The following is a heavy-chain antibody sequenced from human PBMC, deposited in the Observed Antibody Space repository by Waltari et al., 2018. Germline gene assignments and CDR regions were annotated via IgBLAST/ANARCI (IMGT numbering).Heavy chain of an antibody. Sequence: QVQLVQSGAEVKKPGSSVKVSCKASGGTFSSYAISWVRQAPGQGLEWMGGIIPIFGTANYAQKFQGRVTITADESTSTAYMELSSLRSEDTAVYYCARDRTKDYYDTRKWYFDLWGRGTLVTVSS. V-gene: IGHV1-69*01. D-gene: IGHD3-22*01. CDR1: GGTFSSYA. CDR3: ARDRTKDYYDTRKWYFDL. CDR2: IIPIFGTA. J-gene: IGHJ2*01.